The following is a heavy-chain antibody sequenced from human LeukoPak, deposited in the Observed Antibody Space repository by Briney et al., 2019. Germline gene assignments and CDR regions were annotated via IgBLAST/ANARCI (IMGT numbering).Heavy chain of an antibody. CDR1: GFTFSSYA. Sequence: GRSLRLSCAASGFTFSSYAKHWVRQAPGKGLEWVAVISYDGSNKYYADSVKGRFTISRDNSKNTLYLQMNSLRAEDTAVYYCARGYGNYDFWSGNYYGMDVWGQGTTVTVSS. D-gene: IGHD3-3*01. V-gene: IGHV3-30-3*01. J-gene: IGHJ6*02. CDR3: ARGYGNYDFWSGNYYGMDV. CDR2: ISYDGSNK.